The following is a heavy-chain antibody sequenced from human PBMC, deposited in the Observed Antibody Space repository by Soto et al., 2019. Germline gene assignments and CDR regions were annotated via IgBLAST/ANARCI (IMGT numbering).Heavy chain of an antibody. CDR1: GGTFSSYA. CDR3: ARVDTIFGVVTNHLLDY. Sequence: QVQLVQSGAEVKKPGSSVKVSCKASGGTFSSYAISWVRQAPGQGLEWMGGIIPIFGTANYAQKFQCRVTITADESTSTAYMELSSLRSEDTAVYYCARVDTIFGVVTNHLLDYWSQGTLVTVSS. CDR2: IIPIFGTA. D-gene: IGHD3-3*01. J-gene: IGHJ4*02. V-gene: IGHV1-69*01.